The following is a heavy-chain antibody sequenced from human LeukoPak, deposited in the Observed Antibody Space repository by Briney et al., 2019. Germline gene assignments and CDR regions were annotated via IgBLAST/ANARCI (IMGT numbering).Heavy chain of an antibody. D-gene: IGHD3-16*01. J-gene: IGHJ4*02. Sequence: ETSETVSLTCSVSGGSISGYYWSWIRQPAGEGLEWIGRIYSSGSTNYNPSLKSRVSMSVDTSNNQFSLNLSSVTAADTAVYYCARKRKGAYDFDCWGQGTLVTVSS. V-gene: IGHV4-4*07. CDR2: IYSSGST. CDR1: GGSISGYY. CDR3: ARKRKGAYDFDC.